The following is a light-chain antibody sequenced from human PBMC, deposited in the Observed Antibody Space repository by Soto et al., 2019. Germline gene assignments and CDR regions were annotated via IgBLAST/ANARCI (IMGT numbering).Light chain of an antibody. Sequence: QSALTQPRSVSGSPGQSVTISCTGTSSDVGGYNYVSWYQQHPGKAPKLMIYDVSKRPSGVPDRFSGSKSGNTASLTISGLQAEDEDDYYCCSYAGSYTFGGVFGGGTKLTVL. CDR3: CSYAGSYTFGGV. J-gene: IGLJ2*01. CDR1: SSDVGGYNY. CDR2: DVS. V-gene: IGLV2-11*01.